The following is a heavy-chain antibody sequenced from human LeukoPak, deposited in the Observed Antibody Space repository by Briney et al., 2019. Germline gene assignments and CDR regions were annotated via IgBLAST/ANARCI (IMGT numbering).Heavy chain of an antibody. D-gene: IGHD6-25*01. CDR3: AKVSAGY. J-gene: IGHJ4*02. CDR1: GLTFSNHG. Sequence: GGTLRLSCAASGLTFSNHGMSWVRQAPGKGLEWVSSISNSGDNTHYADSVQGRFTISRDNSKNTLYLQMNSLRAEDTADYYCAKVSAGYRGQGTLVTVSS. CDR2: ISNSGDNT. V-gene: IGHV3-23*01.